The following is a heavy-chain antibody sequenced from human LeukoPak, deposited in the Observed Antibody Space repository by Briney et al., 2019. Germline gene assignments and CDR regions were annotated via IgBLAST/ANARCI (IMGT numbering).Heavy chain of an antibody. D-gene: IGHD2-21*02. CDR1: GFTFSDYT. J-gene: IGHJ1*01. Sequence: GGSLRLSCAASGFTFSDYTMNWVRQAPGKGLEFVSSISGSSRHIYYADSVKGRFTISRDNTKSSLYLQMNSLRVEDMAVYYCARGYCGGDCYGDWGQGTLVTVSS. CDR3: ARGYCGGDCYGD. V-gene: IGHV3-21*01. CDR2: ISGSSRHI.